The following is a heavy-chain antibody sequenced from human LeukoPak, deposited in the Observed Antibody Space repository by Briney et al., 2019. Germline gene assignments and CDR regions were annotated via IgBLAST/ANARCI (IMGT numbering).Heavy chain of an antibody. D-gene: IGHD2-2*03. Sequence: GGSLRLSCAASGFTFSSYSMNWVRQAPGKGLEWVSSISSSSSYIYYADSVKGRFTISRDNAKNSLYLQMNSPRAEDTAVYYCARDGYCSSTSCFRYYYYGMDVWGQGTTVTVSS. V-gene: IGHV3-21*01. J-gene: IGHJ6*02. CDR2: ISSSSSYI. CDR3: ARDGYCSSTSCFRYYYYGMDV. CDR1: GFTFSSYS.